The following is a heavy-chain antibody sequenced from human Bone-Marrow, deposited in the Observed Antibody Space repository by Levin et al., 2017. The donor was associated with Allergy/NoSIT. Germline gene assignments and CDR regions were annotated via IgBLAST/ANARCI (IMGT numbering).Heavy chain of an antibody. CDR1: GFIVSSDY. CDR3: ARHGWLDP. Sequence: PGGSLRLSCEVSGFIVSSDYMTWVRQAPGKGLEWVSLIYNDRNGGGTFYAGSVKGRFTISRDNSRNILYLQMNNLRVDDTAIYYCARHGWLDPWGQGTLVTVSS. CDR2: IYNDRNGGGT. J-gene: IGHJ5*02. V-gene: IGHV3-53*01.